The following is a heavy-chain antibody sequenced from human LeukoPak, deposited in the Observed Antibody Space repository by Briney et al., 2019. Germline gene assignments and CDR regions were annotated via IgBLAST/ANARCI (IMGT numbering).Heavy chain of an antibody. CDR1: GGSFSGYY. V-gene: IGHV4-34*01. CDR2: INHSGST. D-gene: IGHD1-26*01. CDR3: ARTIVGPGTSYFDQ. J-gene: IGHJ4*02. Sequence: SETLSLTCAVYGGSFSGYYWSWIRQPPGKGLEWIGEINHSGSTNYNPSLKSRVTISVDTSKNQFSLKLGSVTAADTAVYYCARTIVGPGTSYFDQWGQGTLVTVSS.